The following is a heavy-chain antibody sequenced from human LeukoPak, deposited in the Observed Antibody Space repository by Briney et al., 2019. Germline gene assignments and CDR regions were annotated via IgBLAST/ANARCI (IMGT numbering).Heavy chain of an antibody. Sequence: SETLSLTCTVSGGSISSYYWSWIRQPAGKGLEWIGRIYSTGSSNYNPSLKSRVTISVDTSKNQFSLNLSSVTAADTAVYYCARGGGLKYYYYYMDVWGKGTTVTVSS. CDR1: GGSISSYY. D-gene: IGHD3-16*01. CDR3: ARGGGLKYYYYYMDV. CDR2: IYSTGSS. J-gene: IGHJ6*03. V-gene: IGHV4-4*07.